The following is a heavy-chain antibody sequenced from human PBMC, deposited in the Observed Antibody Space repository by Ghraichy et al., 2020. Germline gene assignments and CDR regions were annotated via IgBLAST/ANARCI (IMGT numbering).Heavy chain of an antibody. CDR3: NAFYDSSGYFPDH. CDR1: GFTLSNAW. D-gene: IGHD3-22*01. V-gene: IGHV3-15*01. Sequence: GGSLRLSCAASGFTLSNAWMSWVRQAPGKGLEWVGRIKSKTDGGTTDFAAPVKGRFTISRDDSETTLYLQMNSLKTEDTGVYYCNAFYDSSGYFPDHWGQGTLVTVSS. J-gene: IGHJ5*02. CDR2: IKSKTDGGTT.